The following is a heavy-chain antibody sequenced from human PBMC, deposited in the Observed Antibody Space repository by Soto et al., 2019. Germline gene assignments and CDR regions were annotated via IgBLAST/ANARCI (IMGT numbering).Heavy chain of an antibody. CDR3: ARDGNDSGSYYGAFDI. CDR2: IKQDGSEK. V-gene: IGHV3-7*01. J-gene: IGHJ3*02. Sequence: GGSLRLSCAASGFTFSSYWMSWVRQAPGKGLEWVANIKQDGSEKYYVDSVKGRCTISRDNAKNSLYLQMNSLRAEDMAVYYCARDGNDSGSYYGAFDIWGQGTMVTVSS. CDR1: GFTFSSYW. D-gene: IGHD1-26*01.